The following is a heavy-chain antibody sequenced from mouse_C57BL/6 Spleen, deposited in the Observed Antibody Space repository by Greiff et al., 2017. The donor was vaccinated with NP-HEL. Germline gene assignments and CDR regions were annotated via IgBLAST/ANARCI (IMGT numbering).Heavy chain of an antibody. CDR3: TPYYYCSSNGYFDV. J-gene: IGHJ1*03. CDR1: GFNIKDYY. Sequence: EVQLQQSGAELVRPGASVKLSCTASGFNIKDYYMHWVKQRPEQGLEWIGRIDPEDGDTEYAPKFQGKATMTADTSSNTAYLQLSSLTSEDSAVYYCTPYYYCSSNGYFDVWGTGTTVTVSS. CDR2: IDPEDGDT. V-gene: IGHV14-1*01. D-gene: IGHD1-1*01.